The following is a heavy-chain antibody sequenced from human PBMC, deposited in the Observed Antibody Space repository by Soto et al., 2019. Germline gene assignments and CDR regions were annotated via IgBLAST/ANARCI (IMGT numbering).Heavy chain of an antibody. CDR2: IYYSGST. J-gene: IGHJ4*02. Sequence: PSETLSLTCTVSGGSISSYYWSWIRQPPGKGLEWIGYIYYSGSTNYNPSLKSRVTISVGTSKNQFSLKLSSVTAADTAVYYCARHYSGYDLYYFDYWGQGTLVTVSS. CDR1: GGSISSYY. CDR3: ARHYSGYDLYYFDY. D-gene: IGHD5-12*01. V-gene: IGHV4-59*08.